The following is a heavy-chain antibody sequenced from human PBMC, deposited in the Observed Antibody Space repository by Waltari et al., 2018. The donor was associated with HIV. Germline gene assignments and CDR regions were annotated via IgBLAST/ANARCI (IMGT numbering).Heavy chain of an antibody. CDR3: VRDFGGPSDQ. CDR1: GFNVRDYW. CDR2: MNPQAEGSNT. J-gene: IGHJ4*02. Sequence: EAQLVESGGGLVQPGGSLSLSCAASGFNVRDYWMHWVHRGPGEGLMWVSRMNPQAEGSNTNYATSVRDRFTLSRDYTTNTLYLQMHSLRVDDTAVYYCVRDFGGPSDQWGQGALVTVSS. D-gene: IGHD2-15*01. V-gene: IGHV3-74*01.